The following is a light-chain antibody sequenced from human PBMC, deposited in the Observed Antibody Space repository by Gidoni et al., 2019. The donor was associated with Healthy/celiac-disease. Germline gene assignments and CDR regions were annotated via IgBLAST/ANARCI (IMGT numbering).Light chain of an antibody. CDR3: QQKKT. J-gene: IGKJ1*01. Sequence: EIVMTQSPATLSVSPGERATLSCRASQSVSSNLAWYQQKPGQAPRLLIYGASTRATGIPARFSGSGSGTEFTLTISSPQSEDFAVYYCQQKKTFGQGTKVEIK. CDR1: QSVSSN. CDR2: GAS. V-gene: IGKV3-15*01.